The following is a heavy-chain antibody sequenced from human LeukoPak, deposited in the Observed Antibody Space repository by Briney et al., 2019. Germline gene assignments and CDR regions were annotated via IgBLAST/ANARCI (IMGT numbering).Heavy chain of an antibody. CDR2: ISTSGRAT. CDR3: AKARGSSVYEQFDY. D-gene: IGHD5/OR15-5a*01. CDR1: GFAFSTYA. V-gene: IGHV3-23*01. J-gene: IGHJ4*02. Sequence: GGSLRLSCAASGFAFSTYAMTWVRQAPEKGLQWVSTISTSGRATHYADSVEGRFTISRDNSKNTLYLQMNNLRADDTAVYYCAKARGSSVYEQFDYWGQGTQVTVSP.